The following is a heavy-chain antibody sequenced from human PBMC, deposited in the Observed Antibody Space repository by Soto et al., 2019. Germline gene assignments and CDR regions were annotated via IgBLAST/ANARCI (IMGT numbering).Heavy chain of an antibody. V-gene: IGHV3-13*01. CDR3: VSSSFSFFNALDV. J-gene: IGHJ6*02. D-gene: IGHD6-6*01. Sequence: PGGSLRLSCAASGFTLRRHDMQWVRQVTGKGLEWVSTIGTAGDTYYSDSVKGRFTISRDNANNSLSLQMNSLRAADTALYYCVSSSFSFFNALDVWGQVTTVAVYS. CDR2: IGTAGDT. CDR1: GFTLRRHD.